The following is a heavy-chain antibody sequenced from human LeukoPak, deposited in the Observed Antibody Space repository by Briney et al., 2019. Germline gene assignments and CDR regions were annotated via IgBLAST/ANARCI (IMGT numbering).Heavy chain of an antibody. CDR2: IYHSGST. CDR1: GGSISSSNW. Sequence: PSETLSLTCAVSGGSISSSNWWSWVRQPPGKGLEWIGEIYHSGSTNYNPSLKSRVTISVDKSKNQFSLKLSSATAADTAVYYCARDLVGATWAMFDYWGQGTLVTVSS. CDR3: ARDLVGATWAMFDY. J-gene: IGHJ4*02. D-gene: IGHD1-26*01. V-gene: IGHV4-4*02.